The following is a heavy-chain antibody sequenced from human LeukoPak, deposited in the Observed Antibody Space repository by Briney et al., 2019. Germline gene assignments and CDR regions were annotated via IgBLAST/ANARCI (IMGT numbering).Heavy chain of an antibody. CDR2: ISSSSSTI. D-gene: IGHD3-22*01. V-gene: IGHV3-48*04. CDR3: AKDSASVSSGYSYNWFDF. Sequence: GGSLRLSCAASGFTFSSYSMNWVRQAPGKGLEWVSYISSSSSTIYYADSVKGRFTISRDNSKNSLYLQINSLRTEDTALYYCAKDSASVSSGYSYNWFDFWGQGTLVTVSS. CDR1: GFTFSSYS. J-gene: IGHJ5*01.